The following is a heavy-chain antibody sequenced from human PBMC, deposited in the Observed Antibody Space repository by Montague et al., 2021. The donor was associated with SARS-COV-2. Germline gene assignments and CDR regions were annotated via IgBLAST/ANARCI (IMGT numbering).Heavy chain of an antibody. V-gene: IGHV4-59*01. D-gene: IGHD3-10*01. CDR3: AREGSGRGYYYYGMDV. CDR2: IYYSGST. Sequence: SETLSLTCTVSGGSISRYYWNWIRQPPGKGLEWIGYIYYSGSTNYNPSLKSRVAISVDTSKNQFSLKLSSVTAADTAVYYCAREGSGRGYYYYGMDVWGQGTTVTVSS. J-gene: IGHJ6*02. CDR1: GGSISRYY.